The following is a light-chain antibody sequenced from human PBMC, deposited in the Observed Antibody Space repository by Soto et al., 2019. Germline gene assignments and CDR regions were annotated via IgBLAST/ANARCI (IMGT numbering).Light chain of an antibody. J-gene: IGKJ1*01. CDR1: QSVSSN. CDR3: QHYNEWPPWT. Sequence: EIVMTQSPATLSVSPGERATLSCRASQSVSSNLAWYQQKPGQAPRLLIFDASTGATGIPARFSGSGSGTEFTLIISSLQSEDFAVYYCQHYNEWPPWTFGQGTKVDIK. V-gene: IGKV3-15*01. CDR2: DAS.